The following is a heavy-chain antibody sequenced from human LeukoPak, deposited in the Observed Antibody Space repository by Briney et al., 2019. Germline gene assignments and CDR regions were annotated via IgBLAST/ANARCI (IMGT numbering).Heavy chain of an antibody. CDR2: INPNSGGT. CDR1: GYTFTGYY. J-gene: IGHJ5*02. CDR3: ARASGYDFWSGYYPANWFDP. Sequence: GASVKVSCKASGYTFTGYYMRWVRQAPGQGLEWMGWINPNSGGTNYAQKFQGRVTMTRDTSISTAYMELSRLRSDDTAVYYCARASGYDFWSGYYPANWFDPWGQGTLVTVSS. V-gene: IGHV1-2*02. D-gene: IGHD3-3*01.